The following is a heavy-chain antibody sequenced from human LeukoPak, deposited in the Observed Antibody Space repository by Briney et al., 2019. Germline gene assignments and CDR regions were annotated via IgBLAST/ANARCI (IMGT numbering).Heavy chain of an antibody. J-gene: IGHJ6*02. CDR2: IWYDGSNK. Sequence: GSLRLSCAASGFTFSSYGMHWVRQAPGKGLEWVAVIWYDGSNKYYADSVKGRFTISRDNSKNTLYLQMNSLRAEDTAVYYCARVRPLLLSYYGMDVWGQGTTVTVSS. CDR1: GFTFSSYG. V-gene: IGHV3-33*01. CDR3: ARVRPLLLSYYGMDV. D-gene: IGHD2/OR15-2a*01.